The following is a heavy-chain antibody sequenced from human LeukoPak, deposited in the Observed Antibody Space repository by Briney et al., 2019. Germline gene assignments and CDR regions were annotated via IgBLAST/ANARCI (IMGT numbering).Heavy chain of an antibody. D-gene: IGHD3-3*01. CDR3: ARSYITIFGVVNY. J-gene: IGHJ4*02. Sequence: GGSLRLSCAASGFTFSSYSMNWVRQAPGKGLEWVSSISSSSSYIYYADSVKGRFTISRDNAKNSLYLQMNSLRAEDTAVYYCARSYITIFGVVNYWGQGTLVTVSS. V-gene: IGHV3-21*01. CDR2: ISSSSSYI. CDR1: GFTFSSYS.